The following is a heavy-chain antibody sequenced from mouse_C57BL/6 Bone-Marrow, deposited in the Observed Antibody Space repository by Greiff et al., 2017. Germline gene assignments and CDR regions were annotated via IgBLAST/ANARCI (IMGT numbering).Heavy chain of an antibody. CDR2: INPNNGGT. CDR1: GYTFTDYY. J-gene: IGHJ2*01. V-gene: IGHV1-26*01. Sequence: EVQLQQSGPELVKPGASVKISCKASGYTFTDYYMNWVKQSHGKSLEWIGDINPNNGGTSYNQKFKGKATLTVDKSSSTAYMELSSLTAEDSAVYYCARDGRGEFDYWGQGTTPTVSA. D-gene: IGHD1-1*01. CDR3: ARDGRGEFDY.